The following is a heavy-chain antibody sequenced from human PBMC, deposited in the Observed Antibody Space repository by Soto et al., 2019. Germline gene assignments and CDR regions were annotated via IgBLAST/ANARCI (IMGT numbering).Heavy chain of an antibody. J-gene: IGHJ3*02. CDR1: GFSLSTSGVG. Sequence: GPTLVKPTHTLTLTCTFSGFSLSTSGVGVGWIRQPPGKALEWLALIYWDDDKRYSPSLQRRLTITKDTSKNQVVLTRTNMDPVDTATYDGQHRHVDTAMDNDAFDIWGQGTMVTVAS. D-gene: IGHD5-18*01. CDR3: QHRHVDTAMDNDAFDI. V-gene: IGHV2-5*02. CDR2: IYWDDDK.